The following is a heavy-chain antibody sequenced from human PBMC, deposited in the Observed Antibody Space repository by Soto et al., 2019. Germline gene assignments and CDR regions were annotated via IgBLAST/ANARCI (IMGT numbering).Heavy chain of an antibody. Sequence: PSETLSLTCTVSGGSISGGGYYWSWIRQHPGKGLEWIGYIYYSGSTYYNPSLKSRVTISVDTSKNKFSLKLSSVTAADTAVYYCARVSYYYDSSGYHMYYFDYWGQGTLVTVS. V-gene: IGHV4-31*03. CDR1: GGSISGGGYY. CDR2: IYYSGST. J-gene: IGHJ4*02. CDR3: ARVSYYYDSSGYHMYYFDY. D-gene: IGHD3-22*01.